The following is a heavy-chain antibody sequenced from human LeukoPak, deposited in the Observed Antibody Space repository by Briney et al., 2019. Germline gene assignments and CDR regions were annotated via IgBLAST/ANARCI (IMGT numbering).Heavy chain of an antibody. Sequence: APVKVSCKASGYTFTSYGISWVRQAPGQGLEWMGWISAYNGNTNYAQKLQGRVTMTTDTSTSTAYMELRSLRSDDTAVYYCARDLRYSSGWCFDYWGQGTLVTVSS. D-gene: IGHD6-19*01. CDR3: ARDLRYSSGWCFDY. CDR2: ISAYNGNT. J-gene: IGHJ4*02. CDR1: GYTFTSYG. V-gene: IGHV1-18*01.